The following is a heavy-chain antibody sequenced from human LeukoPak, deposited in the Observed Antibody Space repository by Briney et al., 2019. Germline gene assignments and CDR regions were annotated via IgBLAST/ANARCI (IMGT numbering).Heavy chain of an antibody. D-gene: IGHD3-3*01. J-gene: IGHJ4*02. CDR2: INPNSGGT. CDR3: ARGPPESLRFLEWNSPLHY. CDR1: GYTFTGYY. V-gene: IGHV1-2*02. Sequence: GASVKVSCKASGYTFTGYYMHWVRQAPGQGLEWMGWINPNSGGTNYAQKFQGRVTMTRDTSISTAYMELSRLRSDDTAVYYCARGPPESLRFLEWNSPLHYWGQGTLVTVSS.